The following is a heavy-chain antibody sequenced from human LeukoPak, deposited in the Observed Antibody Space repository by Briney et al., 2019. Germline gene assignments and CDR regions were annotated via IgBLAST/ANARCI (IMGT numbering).Heavy chain of an antibody. CDR3: ARVTATKYYYYMDV. CDR2: IWCDGSKR. J-gene: IGHJ6*03. V-gene: IGHV3-33*01. D-gene: IGHD6-25*01. CDR1: GFTFRNYG. Sequence: PGGSLRLSCAASGFTFRNYGMHWVRQSPDKGLEWVAGIWCDGSKRLYADSVKGRFTISRDNSKNTLYLQMNSLRAEDTAVYYCARVTATKYYYYMDVWGKGTTVTVSS.